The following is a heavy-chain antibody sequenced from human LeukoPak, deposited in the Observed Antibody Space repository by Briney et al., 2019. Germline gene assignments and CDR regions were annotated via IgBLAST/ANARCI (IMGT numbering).Heavy chain of an antibody. CDR2: ISTSSSTL. D-gene: IGHD3-10*01. V-gene: IGHV3-48*04. Sequence: GGSLRLSCAASGFSFSSYTMNWVRQAPGKGLEWVSYISTSSSTLRYVDSVKGRFTISRDNAKNSLYLQMNSLRAEDTALYYCAKGYYYGSGSYEYFGYWGQGTLVTVSS. CDR1: GFSFSSYT. J-gene: IGHJ4*02. CDR3: AKGYYYGSGSYEYFGY.